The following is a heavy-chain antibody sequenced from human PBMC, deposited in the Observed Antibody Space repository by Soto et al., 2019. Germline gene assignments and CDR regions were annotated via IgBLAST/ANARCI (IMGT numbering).Heavy chain of an antibody. D-gene: IGHD3-3*01. CDR2: MFYRGNS. CDR3: ARDFAYFDS. Sequence: SETLSLTCSVSGGSISSSSSYWGWIRQVPGKGLEWIGSMFYRGNSYYNPSPRSRVTMYVDSSKNQFSLNLDSVTAADTAVYFCARDFAYFDSWGQGTLVTVSS. J-gene: IGHJ4*02. CDR1: GGSISSSSSY. V-gene: IGHV4-39*07.